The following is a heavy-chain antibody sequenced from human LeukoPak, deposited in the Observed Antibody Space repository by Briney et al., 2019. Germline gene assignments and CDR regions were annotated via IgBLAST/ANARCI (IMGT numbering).Heavy chain of an antibody. J-gene: IGHJ5*02. D-gene: IGHD3-10*01. CDR1: GFTFSSYS. CDR3: ARGPNEWFGEFSP. Sequence: GGSLRLSCAASGFTFSSYSMNWVRQAPGKGLEWVSLISSSGDYKYYADSLKGRFTISRDNAKDSLHLQMDSLRAEDTAIYYCARGPNEWFGEFSPWGQGTLVTVSS. V-gene: IGHV3-21*03. CDR2: ISSSGDYK.